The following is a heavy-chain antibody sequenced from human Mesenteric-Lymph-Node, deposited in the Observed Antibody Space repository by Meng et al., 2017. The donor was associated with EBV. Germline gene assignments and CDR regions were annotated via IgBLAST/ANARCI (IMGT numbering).Heavy chain of an antibody. J-gene: IGHJ4*02. Sequence: QITLKESGHTLVKPAQTLTLTGTLSGVSLSSSGVGVGWIRQPPGKALEWLALIYWDSDKRYSPSLKSRLTITKDTSKNQVVLTMTNMGPADTATYYCAHRRREDAGYDSGFDNWGQGTLVTVSS. CDR3: AHRRREDAGYDSGFDN. D-gene: IGHD5-12*01. CDR1: GVSLSSSGVG. CDR2: IYWDSDK. V-gene: IGHV2-5*02.